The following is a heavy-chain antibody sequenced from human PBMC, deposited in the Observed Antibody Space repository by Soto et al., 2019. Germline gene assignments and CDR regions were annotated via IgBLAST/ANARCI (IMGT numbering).Heavy chain of an antibody. CDR3: ASLGYCSGGSCYHYYYYGMDV. J-gene: IGHJ6*02. CDR2: IYYSGST. V-gene: IGHV4-39*01. CDR1: GGSISSSSYY. Sequence: SETLSLTCTVSGGSISSSSYYWGWIRQPPGKGLEWIGSIYYSGSTYYNPSLKSRVTISVDTSKNQFSLKLSSVTAADTAVYYCASLGYCSGGSCYHYYYYGMDVWGQGTTVTVSS. D-gene: IGHD2-15*01.